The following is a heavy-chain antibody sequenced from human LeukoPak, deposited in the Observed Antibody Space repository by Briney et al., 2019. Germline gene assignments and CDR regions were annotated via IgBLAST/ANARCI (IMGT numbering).Heavy chain of an antibody. V-gene: IGHV3-7*01. Sequence: PGGSLRLSCAASGITFSGYWMSWVRQAPGKGLEWVANMKQDGSEKYYVDSVKGRFTISRDNAKNSLYLQMNSLRAEDTAVYYCAGSEMATIEEEGPPEPFQHWGQGTLVTVSS. D-gene: IGHD5-24*01. CDR2: MKQDGSEK. CDR1: GITFSGYW. CDR3: AGSEMATIEEEGPPEPFQH. J-gene: IGHJ1*01.